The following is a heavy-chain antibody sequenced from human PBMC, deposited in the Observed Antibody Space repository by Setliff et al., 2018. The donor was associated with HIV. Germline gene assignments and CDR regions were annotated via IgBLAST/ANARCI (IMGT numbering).Heavy chain of an antibody. Sequence: ASVKVSCKASGYTFTSYGISWVRQAPGQGLEWMGWISAYNGNTNYAQKLQGRVPMTTDTSSSTAYLDLRSLRSDDTAVYYCARDSDNFWSGYYAAFDYWGQGTLVTVSS. V-gene: IGHV1-18*01. CDR2: ISAYNGNT. D-gene: IGHD3-3*01. CDR1: GYTFTSYG. CDR3: ARDSDNFWSGYYAAFDY. J-gene: IGHJ4*02.